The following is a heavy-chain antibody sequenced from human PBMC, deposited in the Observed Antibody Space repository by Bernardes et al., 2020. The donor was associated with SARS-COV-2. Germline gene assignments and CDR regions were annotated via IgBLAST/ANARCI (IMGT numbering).Heavy chain of an antibody. CDR3: SKNAKYSSSSMEV. CDR2: ISAIGGST. CDR1: GFTFSKNA. Sequence: GGSLRLSCVASGFTFSKNAMTWVRQVPGKGLEWVSAISAIGGSTYYAESVKGRFTISRDNSRNTLYLEMNSLRAEDTAVYYCSKNAKYSSSSMEVWGQGTTATVS. D-gene: IGHD6-6*01. V-gene: IGHV3-23*01. J-gene: IGHJ6*02.